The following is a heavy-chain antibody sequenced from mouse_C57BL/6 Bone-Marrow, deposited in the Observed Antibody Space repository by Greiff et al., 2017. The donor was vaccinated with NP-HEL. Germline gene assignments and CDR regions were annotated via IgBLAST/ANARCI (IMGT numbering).Heavy chain of an antibody. CDR2: IYPRSGNT. D-gene: IGHD1-1*01. CDR3: ARYYYGSSPDY. V-gene: IGHV1-81*01. Sequence: LVESGAELARPGASVKLSCKASGYTFTSYGISWVKQRTGQGLEWIGEIYPRSGNTYYNEKFKGKATLTADKSSSTAYMELRSLTSEDSAVYFCARYYYGSSPDYWGQGTTLTVSS. CDR1: GYTFTSYG. J-gene: IGHJ2*01.